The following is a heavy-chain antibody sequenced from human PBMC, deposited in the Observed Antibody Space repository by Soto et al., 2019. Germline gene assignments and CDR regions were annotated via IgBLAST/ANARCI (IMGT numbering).Heavy chain of an antibody. CDR2: INTYNGNT. V-gene: IGHV1-18*01. Sequence: GASVKVSCKASAYTFTNYGISWVRQAPGQGLEWMGWINTYNGNTNYAQKLQGRVTMTTDTSTNTAYMELRSLRSDDTAVYYCARGVGSGSYYNQYNWFDPWGQGTLVT. CDR1: AYTFTNYG. D-gene: IGHD3-10*01. J-gene: IGHJ5*02. CDR3: ARGVGSGSYYNQYNWFDP.